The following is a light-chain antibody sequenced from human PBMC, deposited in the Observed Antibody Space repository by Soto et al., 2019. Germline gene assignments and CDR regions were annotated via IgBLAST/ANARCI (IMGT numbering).Light chain of an antibody. CDR1: EDVSSW. CDR3: QQAKTRPIT. CDR2: AAS. Sequence: EIVMTQSPATVSVSAGDRVTLTCRASEDVSSWLAWYQQKPGKAPELLIYAASSMPTGIPARFSGSGSGTEFTLTITRLQSEDFAIYYCQQAKTRPITFGQGTRLDIK. V-gene: IGKV1D-12*01. J-gene: IGKJ5*01.